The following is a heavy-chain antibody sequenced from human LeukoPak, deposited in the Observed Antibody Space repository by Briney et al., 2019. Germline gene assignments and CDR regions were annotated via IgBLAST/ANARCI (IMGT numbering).Heavy chain of an antibody. Sequence: GGSLRLSCAASGFTFRNAWMNWVRQAPGKGLEWVGRIKNKGDGRTTDYAAPVKGRFTISREDSKDTVYLQINSLKAEDTAVYYCTAGVERGTKYFNYWGQVTLVTVSS. D-gene: IGHD3-16*01. V-gene: IGHV3-15*01. CDR2: IKNKGDGRTT. J-gene: IGHJ4*02. CDR1: GFTFRNAW. CDR3: TAGVERGTKYFNY.